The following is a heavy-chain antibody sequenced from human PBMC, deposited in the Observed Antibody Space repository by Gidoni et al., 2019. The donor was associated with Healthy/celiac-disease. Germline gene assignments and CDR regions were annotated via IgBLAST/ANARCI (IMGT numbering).Heavy chain of an antibody. CDR3: ARDRGQQLPRDAFDI. CDR2: IWYDGSNK. D-gene: IGHD6-13*01. Sequence: QVQLVESGGGVVQPGRSLRLSCAASGFPFRSYGMHWVRQAPGKGLEWVAVIWYDGSNKYYADSVKGRFTISRDNSKNTLYLQMNSLRAEDTAVYYCARDRGQQLPRDAFDIWGQGTMVTVSS. J-gene: IGHJ3*02. V-gene: IGHV3-33*01. CDR1: GFPFRSYG.